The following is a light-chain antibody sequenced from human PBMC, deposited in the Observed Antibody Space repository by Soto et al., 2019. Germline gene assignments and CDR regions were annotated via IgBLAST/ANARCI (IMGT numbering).Light chain of an antibody. V-gene: IGLV2-14*01. CDR3: SSYTSCSKV. Sequence: QSVLTQPASVSGSPGQSITISCTGTSSDVGGYNYVSWYQQHPGKAPKLMIYEVSNRPSGVSNRFSGSKSGNTASLTISGLQAEDEADYYCSSYTSCSKVFGGGTKLTVL. CDR2: EVS. CDR1: SSDVGGYNY. J-gene: IGLJ2*01.